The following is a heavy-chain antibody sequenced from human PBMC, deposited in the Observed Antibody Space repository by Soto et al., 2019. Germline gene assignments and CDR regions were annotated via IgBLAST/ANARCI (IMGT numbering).Heavy chain of an antibody. Sequence: AGGSLRLSCAASGFTFSSYWMHWVRQVPGKGLMWVSHITSDGRRTTYADSVKGRITISRDNAKNTLYLQMNSLRAEDTAVYYCAKTTDGWFSAFEIWGQGTMVT. CDR3: AKTTDGWFSAFEI. CDR2: ITSDGRRT. D-gene: IGHD6-19*01. J-gene: IGHJ3*02. V-gene: IGHV3-74*01. CDR1: GFTFSSYW.